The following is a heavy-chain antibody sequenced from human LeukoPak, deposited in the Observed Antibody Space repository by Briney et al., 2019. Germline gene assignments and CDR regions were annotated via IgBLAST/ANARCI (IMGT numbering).Heavy chain of an antibody. D-gene: IGHD3-3*01. V-gene: IGHV1-18*01. J-gene: IGHJ3*01. CDR2: ISRYTGNT. CDR1: GYTFINYG. CDR3: ARVSVALFGAVIILNAFDV. Sequence: ASVKVSCKASGYTFINYGISWVRQAPGQGLEWMGWISRYTGNTNYALQLQGRVTMTTDTSTSTAYMELRSLRSDDTAVYYCARVSVALFGAVIILNAFDVWGQGTMVTVSS.